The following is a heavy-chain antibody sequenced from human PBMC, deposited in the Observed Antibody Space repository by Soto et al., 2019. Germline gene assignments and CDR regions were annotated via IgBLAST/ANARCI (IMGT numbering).Heavy chain of an antibody. V-gene: IGHV4-39*01. Sequence: QLQLQESGPGLVKPSETLSLTCTVSGGSISSSSYYWGWIRQPPGKGLEWIGSIYYSGSTYYNPSLKSRVTISVDTSKNQFSLKLSSVTDADTAVYYCASTPYYDFWSGYYGGINWFDPWGQGTLVTVSS. CDR1: GGSISSSSYY. J-gene: IGHJ5*02. CDR3: ASTPYYDFWSGYYGGINWFDP. CDR2: IYYSGST. D-gene: IGHD3-3*01.